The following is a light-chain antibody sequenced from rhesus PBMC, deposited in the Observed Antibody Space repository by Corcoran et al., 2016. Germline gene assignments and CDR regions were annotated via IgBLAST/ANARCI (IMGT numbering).Light chain of an antibody. Sequence: DIQMTQSPSSLSASVGDRVTITCRASETVTTYLHWYQQNPGKAPNLLIYKASTLQLGVPSRFSGSGSGTDFTRTFSSLQPEDFGTYYCQHSYGTPVTFGGGTKVELK. CDR1: ETVTTY. V-gene: IGKV1-74*01. CDR3: QHSYGTPVT. CDR2: KAS. J-gene: IGKJ4*01.